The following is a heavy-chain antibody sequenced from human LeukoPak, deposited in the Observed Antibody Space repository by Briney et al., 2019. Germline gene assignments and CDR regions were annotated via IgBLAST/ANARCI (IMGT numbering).Heavy chain of an antibody. CDR2: INPNNGGT. CDR1: GYIFTDYY. CDR3: ARAPRRASSWYDY. V-gene: IGHV1-2*02. J-gene: IGHJ4*02. D-gene: IGHD6-13*01. Sequence: GASVKVSCKASGYIFTDYYIRWVRQAPGQGVEWMGWINPNNGGTNSAQKFQGRLTMTRDTSIDTAYMEVSSLTSDDTAVYSCARAPRRASSWYDYWGQGTLVTVSS.